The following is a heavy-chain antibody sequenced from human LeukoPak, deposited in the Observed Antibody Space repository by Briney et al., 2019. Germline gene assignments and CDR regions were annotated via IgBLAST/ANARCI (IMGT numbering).Heavy chain of an antibody. Sequence: ASVKVSCKASGYTFTSYDINWARQATGQGREWMGWMNPNSGNTGYAQNFHGRVTITRNTSISTAYMELSSLRSEDTAVYYCARGVAAAGRSFDPWGQGTLVTVSS. CDR2: MNPNSGNT. D-gene: IGHD6-13*01. CDR1: GYTFTSYD. CDR3: ARGVAAAGRSFDP. V-gene: IGHV1-8*03. J-gene: IGHJ5*02.